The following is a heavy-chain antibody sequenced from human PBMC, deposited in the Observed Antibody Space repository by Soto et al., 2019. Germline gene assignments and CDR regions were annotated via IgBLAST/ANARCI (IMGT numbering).Heavy chain of an antibody. Sequence: QVQLQQWGAGLLKPSETLSLTCAVYGGSFRGYSWSWIRQPPGKGLEWIGEINHSGSTNYNPSLKSRVTISVDTSKNQFSLKLSSVTAADTAVYYCARVVEGRYFDYWGQGTLVTVSS. D-gene: IGHD1-26*01. CDR3: ARVVEGRYFDY. CDR1: GGSFRGYS. V-gene: IGHV4-34*01. J-gene: IGHJ4*02. CDR2: INHSGST.